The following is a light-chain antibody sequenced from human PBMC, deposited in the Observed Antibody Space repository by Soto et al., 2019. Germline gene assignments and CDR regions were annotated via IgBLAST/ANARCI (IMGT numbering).Light chain of an antibody. CDR3: AAWDDSLNGVV. J-gene: IGLJ2*01. V-gene: IGLV1-44*01. Sequence: QSVLTQPPSASGTPGQRVTISCSGSXSNSGSNTVNWYQQLPGTAPKLLIYSNHQRPSGVPDRFSGSKSGTSASLAISGLQSEDETDYYCAAWDDSLNGVVFGGGTKLTVL. CDR2: SNH. CDR1: XSNSGSNT.